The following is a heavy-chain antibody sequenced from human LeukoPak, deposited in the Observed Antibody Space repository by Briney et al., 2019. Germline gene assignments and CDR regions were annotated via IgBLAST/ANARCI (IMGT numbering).Heavy chain of an antibody. J-gene: IGHJ5*02. D-gene: IGHD3-10*01. Sequence: ASVKVSCKASGYTFTSYAMNWVRQAPGQGLEWMGWINPNSGGTNYAQKFQGRVTMTRDTSISTAYMELSRLRSDDTAVYYCAREGRGYGSGSYYNYWFDPWGQGTLVTVSS. CDR2: INPNSGGT. CDR1: GYTFTSYA. CDR3: AREGRGYGSGSYYNYWFDP. V-gene: IGHV1-2*02.